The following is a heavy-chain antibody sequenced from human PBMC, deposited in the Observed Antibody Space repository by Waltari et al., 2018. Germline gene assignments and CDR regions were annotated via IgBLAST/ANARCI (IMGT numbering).Heavy chain of an antibody. V-gene: IGHV2-5*01. CDR2: IYWNDEE. CDR3: ASDDANGFLWGFDS. CDR1: GFPLSSSGVG. J-gene: IGHJ4*02. D-gene: IGHD2-8*01. Sequence: QITLKESGPTLVKPTQTLPLTCTLSGFPLSSSGVGVGWLRQPPGKAPEWRALIYWNDEERYSPSLKSRLTIRKDTSKNQVVLIMTNMDPVDSATYYCASDDANGFLWGFDSWGQGTLVTVSS.